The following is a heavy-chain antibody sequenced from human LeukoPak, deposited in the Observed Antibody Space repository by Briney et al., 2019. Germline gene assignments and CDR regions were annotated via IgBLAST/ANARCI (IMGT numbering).Heavy chain of an antibody. J-gene: IGHJ6*03. CDR2: IDSFGNTI. V-gene: IGHV3-74*01. Sequence: GGSLRLSCEASGFTFSSHWMHWVRQDPGRGLLWVSRIDSFGNTIGYADSVKGRFTMSRDNANNLLYLQMNSLRAEDTAVYYCARDRYGANTYVPPNYHYYMDVWGKGTTVTVSS. CDR1: GFTFSSHW. D-gene: IGHD4-17*01. CDR3: ARDRYGANTYVPPNYHYYMDV.